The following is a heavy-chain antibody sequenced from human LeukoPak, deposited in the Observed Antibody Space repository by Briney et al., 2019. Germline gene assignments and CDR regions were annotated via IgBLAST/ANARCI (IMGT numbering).Heavy chain of an antibody. CDR2: ISSSSSYI. V-gene: IGHV3-21*01. D-gene: IGHD3-10*01. J-gene: IGHJ4*02. CDR1: GFTFSSYS. CDR3: ARDRERITMVRGVPFDY. Sequence: GGSLRLSCAASGFTFSSYSMNWVRQAPGEGLEWVSSISSSSSYIYYADSVKGRFTISRDNAKNSLYLQMNSLRAEDTAVYYCARDRERITMVRGVPFDYWGQGTLVTVSS.